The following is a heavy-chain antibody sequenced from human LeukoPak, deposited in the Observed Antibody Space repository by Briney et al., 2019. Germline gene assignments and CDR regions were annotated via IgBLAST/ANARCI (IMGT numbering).Heavy chain of an antibody. Sequence: GGSLRLSCVASGFALINYNMIWVRQAPGKEPEWISILNPTATSVMYADSLKGRFSVSRDNAKNTFFLHMNRLTVEDTAMYYCARDRGWIRDYWGRGTPVTVSS. J-gene: IGHJ4*02. CDR1: GFALINYN. CDR3: ARDRGWIRDY. D-gene: IGHD2-2*03. V-gene: IGHV3-11*01. CDR2: LNPTATSV.